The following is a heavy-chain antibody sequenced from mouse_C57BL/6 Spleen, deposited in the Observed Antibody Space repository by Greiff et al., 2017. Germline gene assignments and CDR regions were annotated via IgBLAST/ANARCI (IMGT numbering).Heavy chain of an antibody. CDR1: GYTFTSYW. Sequence: QVQLQQPGAELVRPGSSVKLSCKASGYTFTSYWMHWVKQRPIQGLEWIGNIDPSDSATHYNQKFKDKATLTVDKSSSTAYMQLSSLTSEDSAVYYCARGGGYLDYWGQGTTLTVSS. CDR2: IDPSDSAT. V-gene: IGHV1-52*01. J-gene: IGHJ2*01. D-gene: IGHD1-1*02. CDR3: ARGGGYLDY.